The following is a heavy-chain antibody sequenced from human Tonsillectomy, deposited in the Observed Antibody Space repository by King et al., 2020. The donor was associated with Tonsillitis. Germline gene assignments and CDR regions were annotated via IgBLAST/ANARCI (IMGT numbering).Heavy chain of an antibody. J-gene: IGHJ4*02. CDR1: GFTFSSYS. CDR2: ISGDSTAI. D-gene: IGHD3-3*01. Sequence: EVQLVESGGGLAQPGGSLRLSCAASGFTFSSYSMNWVRQAPGMGLEWVAYISGDSTAIYYADSVKGRFTIPRDNAKNSLYLQMSSLRGEETAVFYCARGAHFDFWSGFQPFDYWGQGTLVTVSS. CDR3: ARGAHFDFWSGFQPFDY. V-gene: IGHV3-48*01.